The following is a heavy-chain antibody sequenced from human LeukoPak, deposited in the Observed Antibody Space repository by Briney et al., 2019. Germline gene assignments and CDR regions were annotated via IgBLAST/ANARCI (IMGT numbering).Heavy chain of an antibody. V-gene: IGHV4-39*07. CDR1: GGSISSSSYY. J-gene: IGHJ6*03. Sequence: SETLSLTCTVSGGSISSSSYYWGWIRQPPGKGLEWIGSIYYSGSTYYNPSLKSRVTISVDTSKNQFSLKLSSVTAADTAVYYCVRDRLRSWSYYYYYMDVWGKGTTVTVSS. CDR3: VRDRLRSWSYYYYYMDV. D-gene: IGHD3-16*01. CDR2: IYYSGST.